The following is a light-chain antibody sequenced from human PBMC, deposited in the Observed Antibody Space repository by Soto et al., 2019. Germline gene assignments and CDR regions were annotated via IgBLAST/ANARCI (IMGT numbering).Light chain of an antibody. J-gene: IGLJ1*01. Sequence: QSVLTQPPSVSGAPGQRVTISCTGSSSNIGAGYDVHWYQQLPGTAPKLLIYGNSNRPSGVPDRFSGSKSGTSASLAITGRQAEDEADYYCQSYDSSLSVYVFGTGTQLTVL. CDR1: SSNIGAGYD. CDR2: GNS. V-gene: IGLV1-40*01. CDR3: QSYDSSLSVYV.